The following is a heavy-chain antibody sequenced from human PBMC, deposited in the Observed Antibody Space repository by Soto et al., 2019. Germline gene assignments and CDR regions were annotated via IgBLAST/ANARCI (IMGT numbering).Heavy chain of an antibody. Sequence: PSGTLSLTCTVAGGSISSGPYSWGWIRQPPGKGLEWIGEINHSGSTNYNPSLKSRVTISVDTSKNQFSLKLSSVTAADTAVYYCARVKIRKYYYDSSGYYYNPLKPAYFDYWGQGTLVTVSS. D-gene: IGHD3-22*01. V-gene: IGHV4-39*07. CDR3: ARVKIRKYYYDSSGYYYNPLKPAYFDY. CDR2: INHSGST. J-gene: IGHJ4*02. CDR1: GGSISSGPYS.